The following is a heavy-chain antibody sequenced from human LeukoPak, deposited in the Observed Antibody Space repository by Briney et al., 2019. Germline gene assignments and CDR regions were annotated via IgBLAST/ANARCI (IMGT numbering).Heavy chain of an antibody. Sequence: GRSLRLSCGVSGFKFTNYAMHWVRQAPGKGLEWVANIKQDGSVIYYVDSVKGRFTISRDNAKNSVYLQINSLRAEDTAVYYCARIGYSSSSFDYWGQGTLVTVSS. J-gene: IGHJ4*02. CDR1: GFKFTNYA. V-gene: IGHV3-7*01. D-gene: IGHD6-6*01. CDR2: IKQDGSVI. CDR3: ARIGYSSSSFDY.